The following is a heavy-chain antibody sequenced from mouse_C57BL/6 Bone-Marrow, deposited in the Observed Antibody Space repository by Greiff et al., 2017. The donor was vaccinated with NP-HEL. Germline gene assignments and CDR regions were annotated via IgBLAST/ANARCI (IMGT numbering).Heavy chain of an antibody. V-gene: IGHV1-59*01. Sequence: QVQLQQPGAELVRPGTSVKLSCKASGYTFTSYWMHWVKQRPGQGLEWIGVIDPSDSYTNYNQKFKGKATLTVDTSSSTAYMQLSSLTSEDSAVYYCARLIYDGYYVNFDYWGQGTTLTVSS. D-gene: IGHD2-3*01. CDR1: GYTFTSYW. CDR3: ARLIYDGYYVNFDY. CDR2: IDPSDSYT. J-gene: IGHJ2*01.